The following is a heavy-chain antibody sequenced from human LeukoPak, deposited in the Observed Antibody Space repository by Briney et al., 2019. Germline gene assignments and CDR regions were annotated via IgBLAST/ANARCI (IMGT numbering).Heavy chain of an antibody. J-gene: IGHJ4*02. Sequence: SETLSLTCTVSGGSISSSSYYWGWIRQPPGKGLEWIGSIYYSGSTYYNPSLKSRVTISVDTSKNQFSLKLSSVTAADTAVYYCASMTTVTGRFDYWGQGTLVTVSS. CDR1: GGSISSSSYY. CDR2: IYYSGST. V-gene: IGHV4-39*01. CDR3: ASMTTVTGRFDY. D-gene: IGHD4-11*01.